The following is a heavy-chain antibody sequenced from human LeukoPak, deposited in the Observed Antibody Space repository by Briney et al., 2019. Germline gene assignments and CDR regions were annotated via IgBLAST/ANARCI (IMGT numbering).Heavy chain of an antibody. Sequence: SQTLSLTFAISGDSVSSNCVTWNWIRQSPSRGLECLGRTYYRSTWYNDYAVSVRGRITVNPDTSKNQFSLHLNSVTPEDTAVYHCARRLTQYDCFDPWGQGILVTVSS. J-gene: IGHJ5*02. CDR3: ARRLTQYDCFDP. CDR2: TYYRSTWYN. D-gene: IGHD2-2*01. CDR1: GDSVSSNCVT. V-gene: IGHV6-1*01.